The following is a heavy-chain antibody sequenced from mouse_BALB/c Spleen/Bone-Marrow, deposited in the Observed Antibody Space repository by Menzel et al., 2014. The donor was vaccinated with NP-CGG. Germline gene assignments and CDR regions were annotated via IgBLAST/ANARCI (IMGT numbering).Heavy chain of an antibody. V-gene: IGHV1S135*01. D-gene: IGHD2-14*01. CDR3: VRGDYRYSWFAY. CDR1: GYSFTDYN. CDR2: IDPYNGGT. J-gene: IGHJ3*01. Sequence: LVESGPELVKPGASVKVSCKASGYSFTDYNMSWVKQNHGKSLEWIGYIDPYNGGTTYNQKFKGKATLTVDKSSSTAFMHLNSLTSDDSTVYYCVRGDYRYSWFAYWGQGTLVTVSA.